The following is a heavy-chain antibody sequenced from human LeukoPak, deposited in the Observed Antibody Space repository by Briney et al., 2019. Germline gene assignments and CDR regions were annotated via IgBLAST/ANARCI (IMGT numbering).Heavy chain of an antibody. V-gene: IGHV3-66*01. J-gene: IGHJ6*02. D-gene: IGHD3-22*01. CDR2: IYSGGST. Sequence: GGSLSLSCAASGFTVSSNYMSWVRQAPGKGLEWVSVIYSGGSTYYADSVKGRFTISRDNSKNTLYLQMNSLRAEDTAVYYCARADISVLNYYYYYGMDVWGQGTTVTVSS. CDR1: GFTVSSNY. CDR3: ARADISVLNYYYYYGMDV.